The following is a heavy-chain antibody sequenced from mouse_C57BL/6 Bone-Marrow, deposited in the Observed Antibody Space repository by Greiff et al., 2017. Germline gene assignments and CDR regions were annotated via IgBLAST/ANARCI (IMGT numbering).Heavy chain of an antibody. J-gene: IGHJ4*01. CDR2: IYPGSGST. D-gene: IGHD2-4*01. V-gene: IGHV1-55*01. CDR1: GYTFTSYW. Sequence: VQLQQPGAELVKPGASVKMSCKASGYTFTSYWITWVKQRPGQGLEWIGDIYPGSGSTNYKEKFKSKATLTVDTSSSTAYMQLSSLTSEDAAVYYCARSYDYDDYTMDYWGQGTSVTVSS. CDR3: ARSYDYDDYTMDY.